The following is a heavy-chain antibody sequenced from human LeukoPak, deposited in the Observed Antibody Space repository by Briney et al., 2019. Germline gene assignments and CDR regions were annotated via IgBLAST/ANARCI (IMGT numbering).Heavy chain of an antibody. D-gene: IGHD1-26*01. Sequence: SETLSLTCTVSGGSLSSYYWSWIRQPPGKGLEWIGEGSESGGTKYNPSLKSRVTISADTSKNQFSLKLSSVTAADTAVYHCAKNGQSGFSFDPWGQGTLVTVSS. V-gene: IGHV4-34*01. CDR3: AKNGQSGFSFDP. J-gene: IGHJ5*02. CDR1: GGSLSSYY. CDR2: GSESGGT.